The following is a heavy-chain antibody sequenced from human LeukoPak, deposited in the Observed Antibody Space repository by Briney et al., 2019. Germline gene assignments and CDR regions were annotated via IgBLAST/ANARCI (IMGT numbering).Heavy chain of an antibody. V-gene: IGHV3-7*04. CDR2: IKQDGSEK. CDR1: GFTFSSYW. Sequence: PGGSLRLSCAASGFTFSSYWMSWVRQAPGKGLEWVANIKQDGSEKYHVDSVKGRFTISRDNAKNSLYLQMNSLRAEDTAVYYCARVEYSSSWYVFDYWGQGTLVTVSS. J-gene: IGHJ4*02. CDR3: ARVEYSSSWYVFDY. D-gene: IGHD6-13*01.